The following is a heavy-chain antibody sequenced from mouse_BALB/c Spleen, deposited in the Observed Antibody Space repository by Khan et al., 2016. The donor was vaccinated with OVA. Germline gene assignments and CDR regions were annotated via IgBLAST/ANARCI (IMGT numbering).Heavy chain of an antibody. CDR3: TRAYYGNDYYAMDN. Sequence: DVVLVVLGGHLVKPGGSLKLSCAASGFYFSSYGMSLVRQTPDKRLERAASISRGGGYTYYADSVTGRFTISRDNAKNTLYVEISSLKAEDTAMCYRTRAYYGNDYYAMDNWGQGTSVTVSS. J-gene: IGHJ4*01. V-gene: IGHV5-6*01. CDR2: ISRGGGYT. CDR1: GFYFSSYG. D-gene: IGHD2-9*01.